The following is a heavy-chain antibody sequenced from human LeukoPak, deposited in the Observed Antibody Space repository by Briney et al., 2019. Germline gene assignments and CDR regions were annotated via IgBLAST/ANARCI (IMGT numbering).Heavy chain of an antibody. Sequence: SETLSLTCTVSGGSISSSSYYWGWIRQPPGKGLEWLGSIYYSGSTYYNPSLKSRVTISVDTSKNQFSLKLSSVTAADTAVYYCARGDPDISLGVAGEAFDIWGQGTMVTVSS. D-gene: IGHD6-19*01. V-gene: IGHV4-39*07. J-gene: IGHJ3*02. CDR1: GGSISSSSYY. CDR2: IYYSGST. CDR3: ARGDPDISLGVAGEAFDI.